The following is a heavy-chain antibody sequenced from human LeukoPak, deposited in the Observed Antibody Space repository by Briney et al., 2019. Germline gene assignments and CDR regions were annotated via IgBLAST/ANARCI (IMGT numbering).Heavy chain of an antibody. V-gene: IGHV3-23*01. J-gene: IGHJ6*02. D-gene: IGHD2-2*01. CDR2: ISGSGGST. Sequence: PGGSLRLSCAASGFTFSSYAMSWVRQAPGKGLEWVSAISGSGGSTYYADSVKGRFTISRDNSKNTLYLQMNSLRAEDTAVYYCAKGQVCSSTSCHFSVRDYYYGMDVWGQGTTVTVSS. CDR3: AKGQVCSSTSCHFSVRDYYYGMDV. CDR1: GFTFSSYA.